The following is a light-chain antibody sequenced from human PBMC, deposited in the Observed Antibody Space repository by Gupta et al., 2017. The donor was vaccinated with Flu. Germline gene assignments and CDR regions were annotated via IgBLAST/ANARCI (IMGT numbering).Light chain of an antibody. CDR3: RQGKHWPRA. Sequence: DVVVTQSPLSLAVTLGKPASISCRSSQSLLYSYGNTYLSWFHQRPGQSPRRLISKVSERDSGVPVRISGSGSGTDFTLKIRSGEAEDVGVYYCRQGKHWPRAFGQGTKVEI. CDR2: KVS. V-gene: IGKV2-30*01. J-gene: IGKJ1*01. CDR1: QSLLYSYGNTY.